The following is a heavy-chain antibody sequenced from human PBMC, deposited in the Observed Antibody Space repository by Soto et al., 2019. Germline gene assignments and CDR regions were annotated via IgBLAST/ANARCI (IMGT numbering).Heavy chain of an antibody. D-gene: IGHD3-9*01. Sequence: ASVKVSCKASGYTFTSYGISWVRQAPGQGLEWMGWISAYNGNTNYAQKLQGRVTMTTDTSTSTAYMELRSLRSDDTAVYYCARQQDYDILTGWAANWFDAWGQGTTVTVSS. J-gene: IGHJ5*02. CDR1: GYTFTSYG. CDR3: ARQQDYDILTGWAANWFDA. V-gene: IGHV1-18*01. CDR2: ISAYNGNT.